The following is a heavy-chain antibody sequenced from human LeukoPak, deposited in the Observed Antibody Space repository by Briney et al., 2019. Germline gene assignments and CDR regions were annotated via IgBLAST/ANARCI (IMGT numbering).Heavy chain of an antibody. V-gene: IGHV5-51*01. CDR1: GYNFANYW. D-gene: IGHD5-24*01. CDR2: IYPGDSNT. J-gene: IGHJ5*02. CDR3: ARSGRDASGWFDP. Sequence: GESLKISCKGSGYNFANYWIGWVRQMPGKGLEWMGIIYPGDSNTRYSPSFQGQVTISADKSISTAYLQWSSLKASDTAMYYCARSGRDASGWFDPWGQGTLVTVSS.